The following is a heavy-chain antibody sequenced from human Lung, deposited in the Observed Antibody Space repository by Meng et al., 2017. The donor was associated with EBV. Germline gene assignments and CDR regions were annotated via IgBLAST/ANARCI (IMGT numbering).Heavy chain of an antibody. J-gene: IGHJ4*02. CDR3: AREADGATFDY. Sequence: VQLVEFGARVKKPGPPVKASWQVSGLLFTSYAISWVRQAPGQGLQYMGWISAYNGNTNYAQELQGRVTMTTDTSTSTAYMELRSLRSDDTAVYYCAREADGATFDYWGQGTLVTVSS. D-gene: IGHD1-26*01. CDR2: ISAYNGNT. CDR1: GLLFTSYA. V-gene: IGHV1-18*01.